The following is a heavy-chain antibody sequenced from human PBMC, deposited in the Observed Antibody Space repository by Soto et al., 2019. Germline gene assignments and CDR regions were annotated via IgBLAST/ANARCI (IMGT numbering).Heavy chain of an antibody. D-gene: IGHD4-4*01. CDR3: ARGFRLQHYYGMDV. J-gene: IGHJ6*04. V-gene: IGHV1-2*04. CDR1: GYTSTGYY. Sequence: ASVKVSCKASGYTSTGYYMHWVRQAPGQGLEWMGWINPNSGGTNYAQEFQGWVTMTRDTSISTAYMELSRLRSDDTAVYYCARGFRLQHYYGMDVWGKGTTVTVSS. CDR2: INPNSGGT.